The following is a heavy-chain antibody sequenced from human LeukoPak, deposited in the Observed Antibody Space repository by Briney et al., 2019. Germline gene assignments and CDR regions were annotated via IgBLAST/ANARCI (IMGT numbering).Heavy chain of an antibody. CDR1: GYSFTSFW. CDR3: ARHRSSGWYGAPDYFDY. D-gene: IGHD6-19*01. CDR2: ICPADSDT. J-gene: IGHJ4*02. V-gene: IGHV5-51*01. Sequence: GESLKISCKASGYSFTSFWIGWVRQMPGKGLEWMGIICPADSDTRYSPSFQRQVTISADKSISTAYLQWSSLKASDTAMYYCARHRSSGWYGAPDYFDYWGQGTLVTVSS.